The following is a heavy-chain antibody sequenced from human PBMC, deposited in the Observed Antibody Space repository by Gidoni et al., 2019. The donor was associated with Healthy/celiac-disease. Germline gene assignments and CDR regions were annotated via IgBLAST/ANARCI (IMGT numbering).Heavy chain of an antibody. CDR1: GYSISSVYY. V-gene: IGHV4-38-2*02. CDR2: IYHSGST. D-gene: IGHD3-3*02. CDR3: ARDIRSRHRDGYFDL. Sequence: QVQLQESGPGLVKPSETLSLTCAVSGYSISSVYYWGWIRQPPGKGLEWIGRIYHSGSTYYNPSLKSRVTISVDTSKNQFSLKLSSVTAADTAVYYCARDIRSRHRDGYFDLWGRGTLVTVSS. J-gene: IGHJ2*01.